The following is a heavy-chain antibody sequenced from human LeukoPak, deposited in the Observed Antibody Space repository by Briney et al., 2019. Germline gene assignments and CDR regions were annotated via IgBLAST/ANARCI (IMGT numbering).Heavy chain of an antibody. V-gene: IGHV3-21*01. D-gene: IGHD2-2*01. CDR2: ISSSGSDM. J-gene: IGHJ6*03. CDR3: ARDPRVVVPAYFYYYYMDV. CDR1: GFMFSSSV. Sequence: GGSLRLSCAASGFMFSSSVMNWVRLAPGKGVEGVSCISSSGSDMYYADSVRGRFIISRDNARNSLLLQMNSLRAEDTAVYFCARDPRVVVPAYFYYYYMDVWGKGTTVTVSS.